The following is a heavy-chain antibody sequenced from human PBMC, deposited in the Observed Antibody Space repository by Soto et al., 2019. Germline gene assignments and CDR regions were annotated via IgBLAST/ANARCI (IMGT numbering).Heavy chain of an antibody. Sequence: GGSLRLSCAASGFTFSSYWMHWVRQAPGKGLVWVSRINSDGSSTSYADSVKGRFTISRDNAKNTLYLQMNSLRAEDTAVYYCARAFPYYYDSSGYYPFDYWGQGTLVTVSS. V-gene: IGHV3-74*01. CDR2: INSDGSST. J-gene: IGHJ4*02. CDR1: GFTFSSYW. CDR3: ARAFPYYYDSSGYYPFDY. D-gene: IGHD3-22*01.